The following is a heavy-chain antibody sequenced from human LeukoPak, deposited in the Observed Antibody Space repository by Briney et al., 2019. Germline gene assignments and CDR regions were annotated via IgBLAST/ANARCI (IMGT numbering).Heavy chain of an antibody. D-gene: IGHD3-22*01. CDR3: ARSCEYDSSGGDWFDP. Sequence: SVKVSCTASGGTFSSYAISWVRQAPGPGLEWMGRIIPIIGIANYAQKFQGRVTITADKSTSTAYMELSSLRSEDTAVYYCARSCEYDSSGGDWFDPWGQGTLVTVSS. V-gene: IGHV1-69*04. CDR2: IIPIIGIA. J-gene: IGHJ5*02. CDR1: GGTFSSYA.